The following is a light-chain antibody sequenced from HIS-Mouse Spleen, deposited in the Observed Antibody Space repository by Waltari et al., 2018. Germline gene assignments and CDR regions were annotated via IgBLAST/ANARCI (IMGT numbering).Light chain of an antibody. V-gene: IGKV4-1*01. Sequence: DIVMTQSPDSLAVSLGERATINCKSSQSVLYSSNNKNYLAWYQQKPGQPPKLLIYWASTRESGVPDRFSGSGSGTDFTLTISSLQAEDVAVYYCQQYYGTPLTFGGGTK. CDR1: QSVLYSSNNKNY. CDR3: QQYYGTPLT. CDR2: WAS. J-gene: IGKJ4*01.